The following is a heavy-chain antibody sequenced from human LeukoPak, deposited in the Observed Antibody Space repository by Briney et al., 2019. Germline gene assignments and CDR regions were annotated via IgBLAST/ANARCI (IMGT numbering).Heavy chain of an antibody. J-gene: IGHJ4*02. Sequence: KSSETLSLTCTVSGDSISSSNSYWGWIRQPPGKGLEWIGSIYYSGNTYYNASLKSRVTISVDTSKNQYSLKLTSVTAADTAVYYCARHSTQRGKWLPTEWGQGTLVTVSS. CDR2: IYYSGNT. CDR3: ARHSTQRGKWLPTE. V-gene: IGHV4-39*01. CDR1: GDSISSSNSY. D-gene: IGHD6-19*01.